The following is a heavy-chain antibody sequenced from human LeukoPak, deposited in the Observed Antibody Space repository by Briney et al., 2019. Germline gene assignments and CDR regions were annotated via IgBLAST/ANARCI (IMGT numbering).Heavy chain of an antibody. CDR2: ISAYNGNT. D-gene: IGHD3-10*01. Sequence: ASVKVSCKASGYTFTSYGISWVRQAPGQGLEWMGWISAYNGNTNYAQKLQGRVTMTTDTSTSTAYMELRSLRSDDTAVYYCARDNVLPWFGELSPFVYFDYWGQGTLVTVSS. V-gene: IGHV1-18*01. CDR3: ARDNVLPWFGELSPFVYFDY. CDR1: GYTFTSYG. J-gene: IGHJ4*02.